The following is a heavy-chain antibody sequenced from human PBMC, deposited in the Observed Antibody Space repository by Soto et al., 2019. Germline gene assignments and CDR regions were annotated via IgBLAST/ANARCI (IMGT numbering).Heavy chain of an antibody. CDR2: IIPIFGTA. Sequence: SVKVSCKASGGTFSSYAISWVRQAPGQGLEWMGGIIPIFGTANYAQRFQGRVTITADESTSTAYMELSSLRSEDTAVYYCARERAYDFWSGYPFDYWGQGTLVTVSS. CDR3: ARERAYDFWSGYPFDY. CDR1: GGTFSSYA. D-gene: IGHD3-3*01. J-gene: IGHJ4*02. V-gene: IGHV1-69*13.